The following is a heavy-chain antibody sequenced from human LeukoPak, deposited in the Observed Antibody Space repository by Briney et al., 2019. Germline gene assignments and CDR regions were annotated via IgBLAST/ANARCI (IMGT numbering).Heavy chain of an antibody. J-gene: IGHJ3*02. CDR2: ISWNSGSI. CDR3: ARDHGEWGAFDI. Sequence: GGSLRLSCAASGLTFDDYAMHWVRQAPGKGLEWVSGISWNSGSIDYADSVKGRFTVSRDNAKNSLYLQMNSLRAEDTAVYYCARDHGEWGAFDIWGQGTMVTVSS. V-gene: IGHV3-9*01. CDR1: GLTFDDYA. D-gene: IGHD3-10*01.